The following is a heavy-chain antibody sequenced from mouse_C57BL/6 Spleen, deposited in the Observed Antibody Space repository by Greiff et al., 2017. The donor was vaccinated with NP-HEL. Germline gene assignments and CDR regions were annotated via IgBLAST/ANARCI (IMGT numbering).Heavy chain of an antibody. Sequence: QVQLQQPGAELVMPGASVKLSCKASGYTFTSYWMHWVKQRPGQGLEWIGVIDPSDSYTNYNQKFKGKATLTVDTSSSTAYMQLSSLTSEDSAVYYCATLITTVRGDYWGQGTTLTVSS. CDR3: ATLITTVRGDY. V-gene: IGHV1-69*01. D-gene: IGHD1-1*01. J-gene: IGHJ2*01. CDR2: IDPSDSYT. CDR1: GYTFTSYW.